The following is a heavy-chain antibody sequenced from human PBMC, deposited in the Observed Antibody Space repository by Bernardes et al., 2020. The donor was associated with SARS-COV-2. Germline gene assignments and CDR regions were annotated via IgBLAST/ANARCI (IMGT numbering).Heavy chain of an antibody. CDR2: INPDNGDT. CDR3: ARTLGHSSGWQDF. J-gene: IGHJ4*02. D-gene: IGHD6-19*01. CDR1: GYTFTGFY. V-gene: IGHV1-2*02. Sequence: ASVQDSCKASGYTFTGFYVHWVRQAPGQGLEWMGWINPDNGDTDYPQKFQGRVTMTRDTSINTAYMELRSLRSDDTAAYYCARTLGHSSGWQDFWGQGTLVTVSS.